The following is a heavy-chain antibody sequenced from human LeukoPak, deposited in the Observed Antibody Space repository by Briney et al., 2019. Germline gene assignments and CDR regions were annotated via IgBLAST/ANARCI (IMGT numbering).Heavy chain of an antibody. Sequence: SETLSLTCAVSGASISGSDWWTWVRQPPGKGLEWIGEIYHSGSTNYNPSLKSRVTISVDKSKSHFSLKVASVTAADTAVYYCARVVGNTNFDSWGQGALVTVSS. CDR3: ARVVGNTNFDS. CDR2: IYHSGST. D-gene: IGHD2-21*01. V-gene: IGHV4-4*02. CDR1: GASISGSDW. J-gene: IGHJ4*02.